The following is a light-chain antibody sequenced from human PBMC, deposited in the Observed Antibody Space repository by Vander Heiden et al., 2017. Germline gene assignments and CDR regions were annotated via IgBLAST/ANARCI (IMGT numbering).Light chain of an antibody. CDR2: ATS. V-gene: IGKV1-39*01. CDR3: QQTYSPPRT. Sequence: DIHMTQSPSSLSASLVDRINITCRSSETIFNYINWYQQEPGRAPKLLIYATSNLQSGVPSRFTGSGSGTDFTLTIGSLQREDFATYCCQQTYSPPRTFGQGTKVEI. J-gene: IGKJ1*01. CDR1: ETIFNY.